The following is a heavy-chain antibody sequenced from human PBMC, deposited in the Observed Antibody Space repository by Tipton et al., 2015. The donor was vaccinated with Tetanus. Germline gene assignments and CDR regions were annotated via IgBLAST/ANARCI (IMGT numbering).Heavy chain of an antibody. CDR3: ARERSADLSTVATLVLDY. D-gene: IGHD4-17*01. CDR2: IIPTFGTT. Sequence: VQLAQSGPEVKKPGTSVKVSCKASGGTFSIYGINWVRQAPGKGLEWMGGIIPTFGTTNYAQKFQGRVTMTTDTSTATAYLELGILRSDDTAVYFCARERSADLSTVATLVLDYWGLGPLVTVSS. J-gene: IGHJ4*02. CDR1: GGTFSIYG. V-gene: IGHV1-69*06.